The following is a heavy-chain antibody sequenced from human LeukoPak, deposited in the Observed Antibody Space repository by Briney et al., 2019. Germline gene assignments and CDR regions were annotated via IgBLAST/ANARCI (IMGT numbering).Heavy chain of an antibody. D-gene: IGHD1-20*01. CDR3: ARDIIPKYNWNDGGAFDI. CDR2: ITSSSYI. J-gene: IGHJ3*02. V-gene: IGHV3-21*01. Sequence: GGSLRLSCAASGFTFSSNSMNWVRQAPGKGLEWVLSITSSSYIYYADSVKGRFTISRDNAKNSLYLQMNSLRAEDTAVYYCARDIIPKYNWNDGGAFDIWGQGTMVIVSS. CDR1: GFTFSSNS.